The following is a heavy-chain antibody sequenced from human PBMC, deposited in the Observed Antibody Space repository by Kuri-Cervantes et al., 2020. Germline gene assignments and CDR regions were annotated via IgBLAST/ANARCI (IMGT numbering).Heavy chain of an antibody. CDR1: GYTFTSYG. V-gene: IGHV1-18*01. Sequence: ASVKVSCKASGYTFTSYGISWVRQAPGQGLEWMGWISTYNGNTKYAQKVQGKVTMTTDTSTSTAYMEVRSLRSDDTAMYYCARATPDGSGSPYFYWGLGTLVTVSS. D-gene: IGHD3-22*01. CDR3: ARATPDGSGSPYFY. CDR2: ISTYNGNT. J-gene: IGHJ4*02.